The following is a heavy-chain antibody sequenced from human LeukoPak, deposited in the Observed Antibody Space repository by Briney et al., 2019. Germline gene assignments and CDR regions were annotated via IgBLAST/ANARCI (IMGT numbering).Heavy chain of an antibody. CDR1: GGSFSGYY. Sequence: PSETLSLTCAVYGGSFSGYYWSWIRQPPGKGLEWIGEINHSGSTNYNPSLKSRVTMSVDTSKNQFSLKLSSVTAADTAVYYCARCFGRGYGAFDIWAKGQWSPSLQ. J-gene: IGHJ3*02. D-gene: IGHD2-15*01. CDR2: INHSGST. V-gene: IGHV4-34*01. CDR3: ARCFGRGYGAFDI.